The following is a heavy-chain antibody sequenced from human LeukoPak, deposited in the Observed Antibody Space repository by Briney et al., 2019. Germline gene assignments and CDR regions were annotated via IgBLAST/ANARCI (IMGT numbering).Heavy chain of an antibody. CDR1: GFTFSDYY. V-gene: IGHV3-11*01. CDR2: ISGSGGAI. CDR3: ARGQNWFDP. Sequence: PGGSLRLSCAASGFTFSDYYMSWIRQAPGKGLECLSYISGSGGAIYYADSLKGRFTVSGDNAKNSLYLQVNSLRAEDTAVYYCARGQNWFDPWGQGTLVTVSS. J-gene: IGHJ5*02.